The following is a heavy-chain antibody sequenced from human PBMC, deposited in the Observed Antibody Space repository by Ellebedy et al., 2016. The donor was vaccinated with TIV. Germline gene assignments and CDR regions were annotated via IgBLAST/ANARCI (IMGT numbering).Heavy chain of an antibody. CDR3: ARGGVVAGADY. CDR1: GFTFRNYW. Sequence: GEFLKISCAASGFTFRNYWMNWVRQAPGKGLEWVANMNQDGSAKYYVDSVKGRFAISRDNAKNSLYLQMNSLRGEDTAVYYCARGGVVAGADYWGQGTLVTVSS. J-gene: IGHJ4*02. CDR2: MNQDGSAK. D-gene: IGHD6-19*01. V-gene: IGHV3-7*03.